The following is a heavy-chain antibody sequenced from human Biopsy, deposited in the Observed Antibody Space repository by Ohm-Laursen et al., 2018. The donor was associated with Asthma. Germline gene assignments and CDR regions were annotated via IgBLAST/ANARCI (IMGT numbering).Heavy chain of an antibody. CDR1: GFNFADFA. V-gene: IGHV3-9*01. Sequence: SLRLSCTASGFNFADFAMHWVRQAPGKGLEWVPATTWNSGSRVYAVSEKGRFTISRDNAQNSLYLHMNGLKPEDTAVYYCAKPLNTYNVYAYDVWGQGTTVVVSS. CDR2: TTWNSGSR. D-gene: IGHD5/OR15-5a*01. CDR3: AKPLNTYNVYAYDV. J-gene: IGHJ6*02.